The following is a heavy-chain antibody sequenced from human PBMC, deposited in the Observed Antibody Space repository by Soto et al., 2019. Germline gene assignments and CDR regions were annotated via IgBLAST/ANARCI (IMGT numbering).Heavy chain of an antibody. CDR2: FDPEDGET. CDR3: ASVSYYDFCFFYPFPGVTPYYYGMXV. J-gene: IGHJ6*02. D-gene: IGHD3-3*01. CDR1: GYTLTELS. Sequence: GASVKVSCKVSGYTLTELSMHWVRQAPGKGLEWMGGFDPEDGETIYAQKFQGRVTMTEDTSTDTAYMELSSLRSEDTAVYFCASVSYYDFCFFYPFPGVTPYYYGMXVWGQGTTVTVSS. V-gene: IGHV1-24*01.